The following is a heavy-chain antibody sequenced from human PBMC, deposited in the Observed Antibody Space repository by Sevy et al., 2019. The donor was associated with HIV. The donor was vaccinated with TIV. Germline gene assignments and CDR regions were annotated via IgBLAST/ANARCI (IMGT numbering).Heavy chain of an antibody. Sequence: GGSLRLSCTASGFKFDDYAMHWVRQPPGKGLEWVSGITWDGGRTGYADSVNGRFFISRDNTKSSLYLQMNSLRAEDTALYYCAKDLRRGDILTGYLNYWGQGILVTVSS. D-gene: IGHD3-9*01. CDR1: GFKFDDYA. V-gene: IGHV3-9*01. CDR2: ITWDGGRT. CDR3: AKDLRRGDILTGYLNY. J-gene: IGHJ4*02.